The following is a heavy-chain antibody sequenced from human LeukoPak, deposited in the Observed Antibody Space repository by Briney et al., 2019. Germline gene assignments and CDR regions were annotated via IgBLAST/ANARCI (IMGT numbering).Heavy chain of an antibody. CDR2: IKHDGSDK. J-gene: IGHJ3*01. CDR1: GFTFSSYW. Sequence: GGSLRLSCAASGFTFSSYWMSWVRQAPGRGPEWVANIKHDGSDKYYVDSVKGRFTISRDNAKNSLYLQMSSLRAEDTAVFYCARRGAAAGRNAFDLWGQGTMVTVSS. V-gene: IGHV3-7*03. CDR3: ARRGAAAGRNAFDL. D-gene: IGHD6-13*01.